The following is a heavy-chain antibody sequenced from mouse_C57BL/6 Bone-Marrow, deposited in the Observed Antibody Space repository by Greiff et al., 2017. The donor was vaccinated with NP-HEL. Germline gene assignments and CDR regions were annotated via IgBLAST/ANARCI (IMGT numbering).Heavy chain of an antibody. Sequence: VQLQQSGAELMKPGASVKLSCKATGYTFTGYWIEWVKQRPGHGLEWIGEIYPGDGDTNYNGKFKGKATLTADKSSSTAYMQLSSLTSEDSAVYVCASSYYYGSSDPYWYFDVWGTGTTVTVSS. CDR1: GYTFTGYW. J-gene: IGHJ1*03. CDR3: ASSYYYGSSDPYWYFDV. V-gene: IGHV1-82*01. D-gene: IGHD1-1*01. CDR2: IYPGDGDT.